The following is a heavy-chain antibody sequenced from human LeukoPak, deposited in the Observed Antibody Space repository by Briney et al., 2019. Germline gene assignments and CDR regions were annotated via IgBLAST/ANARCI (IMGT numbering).Heavy chain of an antibody. CDR1: GFTSSSYW. Sequence: GGSRRLSCAASGFTSSSYWMHWVRQAPGKRLVWVSRINSDGSSTSYADSVKGRFTISRENAKNSLYLQMNSLRAGDTAVYYCARAVRGVIIGPSYNWFDPWGQGTLVTVSS. D-gene: IGHD3-10*01. J-gene: IGHJ5*02. CDR2: INSDGSST. V-gene: IGHV3-74*01. CDR3: ARAVRGVIIGPSYNWFDP.